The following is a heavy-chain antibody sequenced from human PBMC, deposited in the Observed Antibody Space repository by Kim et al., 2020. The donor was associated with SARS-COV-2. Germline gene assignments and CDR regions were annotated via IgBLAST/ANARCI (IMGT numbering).Heavy chain of an antibody. V-gene: IGHV3-23*01. Sequence: GGSLRLSCAASGFTFSSYAMSWVRQAPGKGLEWVSAISGSDGSTYYADSVKGRYTISRDNSKNTLYLQMNSLRAEDTAVYYCAKDAPPIDPYSGYVFFDYWGQGTLVTVSS. J-gene: IGHJ4*02. CDR1: GFTFSSYA. CDR3: AKDAPPIDPYSGYVFFDY. D-gene: IGHD5-12*01. CDR2: ISGSDGST.